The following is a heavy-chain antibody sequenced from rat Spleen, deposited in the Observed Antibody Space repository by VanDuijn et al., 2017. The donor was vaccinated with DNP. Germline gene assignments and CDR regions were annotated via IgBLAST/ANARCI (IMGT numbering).Heavy chain of an antibody. CDR1: GVTFGDFN. J-gene: IGHJ3*01. CDR2: ILYDGSVT. Sequence: EMQLVESGGGLVQPGRSLKLSCAAAGVTFGDFNMAWVRQLPERGLEWVATILYDGSVTYYGDSVKGRFTMSRDNAMSSLYLQMDSMRSEDTATYYCTTVAAYWGEGTLVTVSS. CDR3: TTVAAY. V-gene: IGHV5S10*01.